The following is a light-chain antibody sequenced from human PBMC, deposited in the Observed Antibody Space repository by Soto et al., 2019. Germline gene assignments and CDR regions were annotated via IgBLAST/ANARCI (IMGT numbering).Light chain of an antibody. CDR1: AGAVTSAYY. CDR2: STS. J-gene: IGLJ2*01. Sequence: QTVVTQEPSLTVSPGGTVTLTCASSAGAVTSAYYTNWLQQKPGQAPRALIYSTSEKHSWTPARFSGSLLGGKAALPLSAAQPADEAAYYCLLYYGGAQVLFGGGTKLTVL. V-gene: IGLV7-43*01. CDR3: LLYYGGAQVL.